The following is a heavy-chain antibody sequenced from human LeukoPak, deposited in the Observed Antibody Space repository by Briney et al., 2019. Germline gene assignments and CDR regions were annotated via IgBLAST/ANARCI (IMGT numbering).Heavy chain of an antibody. V-gene: IGHV4-34*01. Sequence: SETLSLTCAVYGGSFSGYYWSWIRQPPGKGLEWIGEINHSGSTNYNPSLKSRVTISVDTSKNQFSLKLSSVTAADTAVYYCARVKNSSSSGYPSWFDPWGQGTLVTVSS. CDR3: ARVKNSSSSGYPSWFDP. CDR1: GGSFSGYY. J-gene: IGHJ5*02. D-gene: IGHD6-6*01. CDR2: INHSGST.